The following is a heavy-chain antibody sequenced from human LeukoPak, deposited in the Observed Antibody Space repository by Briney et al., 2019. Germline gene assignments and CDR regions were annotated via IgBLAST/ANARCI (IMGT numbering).Heavy chain of an antibody. CDR1: GYTFTGYY. Sequence: ASVKVSCKASGYTFTGYYMHWVRQAPGQGLEWMGWINPNSGGTNFAQNFQGRVTITRNTSISTAYMELSSLRSEDTAVYYCARIVVPAASYFDYWGQGTLVTVSS. CDR2: INPNSGGT. V-gene: IGHV1-2*02. D-gene: IGHD2-2*01. CDR3: ARIVVPAASYFDY. J-gene: IGHJ4*02.